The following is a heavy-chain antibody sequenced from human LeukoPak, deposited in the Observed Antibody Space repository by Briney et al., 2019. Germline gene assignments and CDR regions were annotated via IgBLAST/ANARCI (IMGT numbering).Heavy chain of an antibody. J-gene: IGHJ4*02. D-gene: IGHD3-10*01. CDR3: ARDRRYGSGSGDFDY. CDR2: IKQDGSEK. V-gene: IGHV3-7*03. CDR1: GLTFSSYW. Sequence: GGSLRLSCAASGLTFSSYWMSWVRQAPGQGLEWVANIKQDGSEKYYVDSVKGRFTISRDNAKNSLYLQMNSLRAEDTAVYYCARDRRYGSGSGDFDYWGQGTLVTVSS.